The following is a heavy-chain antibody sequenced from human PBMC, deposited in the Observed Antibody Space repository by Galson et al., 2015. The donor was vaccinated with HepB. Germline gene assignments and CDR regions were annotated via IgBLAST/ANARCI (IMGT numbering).Heavy chain of an antibody. CDR3: AKRRHDSSNYYGSADY. Sequence: SLRLSCAASGFTFRNYGMHWVRQAPGKGLEWVAVISYDGSNKYYADSVKGRYTISRDNSKNTLHLQLNSLRAEDTAVYYCAKRRHDSSNYYGSADYWGQGTLVTVSS. CDR1: GFTFRNYG. V-gene: IGHV3-30*18. CDR2: ISYDGSNK. D-gene: IGHD3-22*01. J-gene: IGHJ4*02.